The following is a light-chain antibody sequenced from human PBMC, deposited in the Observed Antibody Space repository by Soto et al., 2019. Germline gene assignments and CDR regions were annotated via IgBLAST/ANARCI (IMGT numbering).Light chain of an antibody. Sequence: SSVLTQPPSVSVAPGKTARIACGGNNIGINSVHWYQQKPGQAPVVVIYYDSDRPSGIPERFSGSKSGNTAALTISRVEAGDEADYYCQVWDIRSDHPVVFGGGTKVTVL. V-gene: IGLV3-21*04. J-gene: IGLJ2*01. CDR1: NIGINS. CDR2: YDS. CDR3: QVWDIRSDHPVV.